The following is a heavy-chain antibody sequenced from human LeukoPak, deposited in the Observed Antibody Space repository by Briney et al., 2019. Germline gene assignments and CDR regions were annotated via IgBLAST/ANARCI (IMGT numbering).Heavy chain of an antibody. CDR2: IYTSGST. CDR1: GGSISSYY. D-gene: IGHD3-10*01. Sequence: SSETLSLTCTVSGGSISSYYWSWIRQPAGKGLEWIGRIYTSGSTNYNPSLKSRVTISVDTSKNQFSLKLSPVTAADTAVYYCARGDYYGSAPYGMDVWGQGTTVTVSS. V-gene: IGHV4-4*07. J-gene: IGHJ6*02. CDR3: ARGDYYGSAPYGMDV.